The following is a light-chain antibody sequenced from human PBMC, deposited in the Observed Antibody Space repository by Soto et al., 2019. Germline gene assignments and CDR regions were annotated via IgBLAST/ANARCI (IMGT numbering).Light chain of an antibody. Sequence: EIVLTQSPATLSLFPGERATLSCRASQSVSSYLAWYQQKPGQAPRLLIYDASNRATGIPARFSGSGSGTDFTLTISSLEPEDFAVYYCQLRGTFGQGTKVDIK. CDR1: QSVSSY. V-gene: IGKV3-11*01. CDR3: QLRGT. J-gene: IGKJ1*01. CDR2: DAS.